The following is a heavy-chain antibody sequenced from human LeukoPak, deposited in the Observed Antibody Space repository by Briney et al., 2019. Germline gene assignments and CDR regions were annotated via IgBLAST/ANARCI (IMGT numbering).Heavy chain of an antibody. Sequence: GGSLRLSCAASEFTISRYWMHWVRQAPGKGLVWVSRINSDGSATAYADSVKGRFTISRDNAENTLYLQMNCLRAEDTAVYYCARGTAGYHSSYFDYWGQGTLVTVSS. J-gene: IGHJ4*02. CDR3: ARGTAGYHSSYFDY. V-gene: IGHV3-74*01. D-gene: IGHD3-16*02. CDR1: EFTISRYW. CDR2: INSDGSAT.